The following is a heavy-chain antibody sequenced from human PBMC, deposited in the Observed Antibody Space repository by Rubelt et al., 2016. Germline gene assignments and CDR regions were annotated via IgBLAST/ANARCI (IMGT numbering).Heavy chain of an antibody. J-gene: IGHJ4*02. D-gene: IGHD6-6*01. CDR3: ARLSSSSGIDY. CDR2: IYFSGST. V-gene: IGHV4-59*08. Sequence: QVQLQESGPGLVKPSETLSLTCTVSGGSISSYYWSWIRQPPGKGLECIGYIYFSGSTNYNPSLESRVTISVDPSKNPFSLKLSAVTAADTAGYYCARLSSSSGIDYWGQGILVTVSS. CDR1: GGSISSYY.